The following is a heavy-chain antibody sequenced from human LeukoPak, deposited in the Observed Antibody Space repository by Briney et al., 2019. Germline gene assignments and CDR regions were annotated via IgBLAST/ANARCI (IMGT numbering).Heavy chain of an antibody. CDR3: ARDGDFYGSGTLDS. CDR1: GDSISSYTAA. V-gene: IGHV6-1*01. CDR2: TYYRSRWLL. J-gene: IGHJ5*01. Sequence: SQTLSLTCAISGDSISSYTAAWNWIRQSPSRGLEWLGRTYYRSRWLLDYAVPVRSRITINADSSKNRFSVQLASVTPDDTAVYYCARDGDFYGSGTLDSWGQGTLVTVSS. D-gene: IGHD3-10*01.